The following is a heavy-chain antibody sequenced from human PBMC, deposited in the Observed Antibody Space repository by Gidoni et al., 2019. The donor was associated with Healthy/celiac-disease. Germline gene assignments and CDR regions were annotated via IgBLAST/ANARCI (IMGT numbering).Heavy chain of an antibody. CDR1: GFTFSSYA. J-gene: IGHJ6*02. CDR3: ARWDTGYGMDV. CDR2: ISYDVSNK. Sequence: GVVQPGRSLRLSCAASGFTFSSYAMHWVRQAPGQGLEWVAVISYDVSNKYYADSVKGRFTIPRDNSKNTLYLQMNSLRAEDTAVYYCARWDTGYGMDVWGQGTTVTVSS. V-gene: IGHV3-30-3*01. D-gene: IGHD1-26*01.